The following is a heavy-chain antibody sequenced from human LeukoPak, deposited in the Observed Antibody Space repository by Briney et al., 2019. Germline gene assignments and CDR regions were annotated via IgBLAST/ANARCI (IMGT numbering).Heavy chain of an antibody. D-gene: IGHD4-17*01. CDR1: GFTFSNYG. J-gene: IGHJ4*02. Sequence: PGGSLRLSCAASGFTFSNYGMHWVRQAPGKGLDWVAVIWFDGSSKYYADSVKGRFTISRDNSKNTLYLQMNSLRADDTAVYYCARAPYHGDYDDFWGQGTLVTVSS. V-gene: IGHV3-33*01. CDR3: ARAPYHGDYDDF. CDR2: IWFDGSSK.